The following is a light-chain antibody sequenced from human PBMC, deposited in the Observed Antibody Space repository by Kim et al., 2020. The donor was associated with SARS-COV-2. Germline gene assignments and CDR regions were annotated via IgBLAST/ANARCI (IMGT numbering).Light chain of an antibody. CDR3: QQYNSYSHT. CDR1: QSISSW. Sequence: SASVGDRVTITCRASQSISSWLAWYQQKPGKAPKLLIYNASSLESGVPSRFSGSGSGTELTLTISSLQPDDFATYYCQQYNSYSHTFGQGTKLEI. CDR2: NAS. V-gene: IGKV1-5*03. J-gene: IGKJ2*01.